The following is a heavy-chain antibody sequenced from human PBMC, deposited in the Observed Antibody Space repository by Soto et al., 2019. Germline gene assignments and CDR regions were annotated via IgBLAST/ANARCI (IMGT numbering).Heavy chain of an antibody. V-gene: IGHV3-23*01. CDR2: ISGSGGST. CDR3: AKMIDFWSGYYGGFDY. D-gene: IGHD3-3*01. J-gene: IGHJ4*02. Sequence: GGSLRLSCAASGFTFIRYAMSWGRQAPGKGLEWVSAISGSGGSTYYADSVKGRFTISRDNSKNTLYLQMNSLRAEDTAVYYCAKMIDFWSGYYGGFDYWGQGTLVTRLL. CDR1: GFTFIRYA.